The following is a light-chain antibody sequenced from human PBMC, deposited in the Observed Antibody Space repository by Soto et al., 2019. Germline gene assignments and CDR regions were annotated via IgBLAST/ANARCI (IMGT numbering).Light chain of an antibody. CDR3: QESYTTPLT. J-gene: IGKJ4*01. CDR2: STS. CDR1: QSITNY. V-gene: IGKV1-39*01. Sequence: DIQMTQSPPSLAASVGDRVTITCRASQSITNYLNWYQQKPGRAPKLLIYSTSLLPSGVPSRFSGSGSGTVFTLTISSLQPEDFETYYCQESYTTPLTFGGGTKVDIK.